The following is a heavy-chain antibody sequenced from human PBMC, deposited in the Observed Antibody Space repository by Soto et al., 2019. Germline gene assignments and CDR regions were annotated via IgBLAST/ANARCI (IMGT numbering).Heavy chain of an antibody. V-gene: IGHV3-30*18. Sequence: GGSLRLSCAASGFTFSSYGMHWVRQAPGKGLEWVAVISYDGSNKYYADSVKGRFTISRDNSKNTLYLQMNSLRAEDTAVYYCAKDDSSSWYRYGMDVWGQGTTVTVSS. D-gene: IGHD6-13*01. CDR2: ISYDGSNK. CDR3: AKDDSSSWYRYGMDV. CDR1: GFTFSSYG. J-gene: IGHJ6*02.